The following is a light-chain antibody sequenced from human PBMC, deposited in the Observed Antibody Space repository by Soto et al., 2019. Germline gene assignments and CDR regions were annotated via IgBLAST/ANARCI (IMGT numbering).Light chain of an antibody. CDR1: ISDIGSYNY. CDR3: ISYTGSSTSYV. V-gene: IGLV2-14*01. CDR2: GVS. J-gene: IGLJ1*01. Sequence: QSVLTQPPSVSGSPGQSVTISCSGTISDIGSYNYVAWYQQFPGKTPKILIYGVSNRPSGVSSRFSGSKSGNTAPLTISGLQAEDEADYYCISYTGSSTSYVFGSGTKVTVL.